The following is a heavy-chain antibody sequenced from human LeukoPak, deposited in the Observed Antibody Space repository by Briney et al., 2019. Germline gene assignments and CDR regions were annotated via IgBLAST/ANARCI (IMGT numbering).Heavy chain of an antibody. CDR2: IYSSDNT. D-gene: IGHD3-16*01. CDR3: AGRRVLDASFDY. Sequence: PGGSLRLSCAASGFPLSVNYMSWVRKAPGKALEWVSVIYSSDNTYYIDSVKGRFTISRDNSKNTLYLQMNSLRAEDTAVYYCAGRRVLDASFDYWGQGTLVTVSS. CDR1: GFPLSVNY. J-gene: IGHJ4*02. V-gene: IGHV3-66*02.